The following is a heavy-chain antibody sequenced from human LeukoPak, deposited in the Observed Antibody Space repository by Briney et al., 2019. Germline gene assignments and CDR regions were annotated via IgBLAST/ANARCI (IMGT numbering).Heavy chain of an antibody. CDR1: GASINTSSYY. Sequence: SETLSLTCTVSGASINTSSYYWSWIRQPAGKGLEWIGEINHSGSTNYNPSLKSRVTISVDTSKNQFSLKLSSVTAADTAVYYCARWRTIGYGSGSYYKYFDYWGQGTLVTVSS. CDR2: INHSGST. V-gene: IGHV4-39*07. J-gene: IGHJ4*02. D-gene: IGHD3-10*01. CDR3: ARWRTIGYGSGSYYKYFDY.